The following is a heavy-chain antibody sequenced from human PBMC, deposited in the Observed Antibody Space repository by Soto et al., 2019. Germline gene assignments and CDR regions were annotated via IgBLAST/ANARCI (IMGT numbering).Heavy chain of an antibody. CDR1: GYTLNEVA. V-gene: IGHV1-24*01. CDR2: FDPDEAET. Sequence: QVQLVQSGAEVKKPGASVKVSCKVPGYTLNEVAMRWVRQAPGKGLEWLGGFDPDEAETIYAQHFQGRVTMTEDTSTDTVYMELSSLRSEDTDLYICTRYHADDNVDRWGQATGVTVSS. J-gene: IGHJ5*02. D-gene: IGHD1-1*01. CDR3: TRYHADDNVDR.